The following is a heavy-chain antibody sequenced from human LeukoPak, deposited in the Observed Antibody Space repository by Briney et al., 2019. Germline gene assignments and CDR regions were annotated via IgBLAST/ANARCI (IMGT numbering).Heavy chain of an antibody. D-gene: IGHD3-22*01. J-gene: IGHJ4*02. Sequence: GGSLRLSCAASGITLSHYGMSWVRQAPGKGLEWVAGISYSGGSTNYADSVKGRFTISRDKPKNTLYLQMNSLRAEDTAVYFCAKRGVVIRVILVGFHKEAYYFESWGQGALVTVSS. CDR2: ISYSGGST. CDR3: AKRGVVIRVILVGFHKEAYYFES. V-gene: IGHV3-23*01. CDR1: GITLSHYG.